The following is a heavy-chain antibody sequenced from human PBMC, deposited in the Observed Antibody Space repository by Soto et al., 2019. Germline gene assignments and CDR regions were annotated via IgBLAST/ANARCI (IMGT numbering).Heavy chain of an antibody. CDR2: IYYDGST. Sequence: TLSLTCTVSAVSISGYYWSWIRQPPGKEFELIGYIYYDGSTYYNPSLKSRVTISVDTSKNQFSLKLSSVTAADTAVYYCAKVGRIATAGTWFDPWGQGTLVTVSS. D-gene: IGHD6-13*01. V-gene: IGHV4-59*01. CDR1: AVSISGYY. J-gene: IGHJ5*02. CDR3: AKVGRIATAGTWFDP.